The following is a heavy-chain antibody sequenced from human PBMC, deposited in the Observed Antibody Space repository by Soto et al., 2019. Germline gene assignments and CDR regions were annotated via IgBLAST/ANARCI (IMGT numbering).Heavy chain of an antibody. V-gene: IGHV3-30-3*01. Sequence: PGGSLRLSSAASGFTFSSYAMHWVRQAPGKGLEWVAVISYDGSNKYYADSVKGRFTISRDNSKNTLYLQMNSLRAEDTAVYYCARDKRDLRFLEWSYYYDYWGQGSLVTVSS. CDR3: ARDKRDLRFLEWSYYYDY. J-gene: IGHJ4*02. CDR2: ISYDGSNK. D-gene: IGHD3-3*01. CDR1: GFTFSSYA.